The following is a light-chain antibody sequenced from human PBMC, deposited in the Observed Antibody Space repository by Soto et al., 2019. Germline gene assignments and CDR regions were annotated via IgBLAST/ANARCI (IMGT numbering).Light chain of an antibody. V-gene: IGKV1-39*01. J-gene: IGKJ3*01. Sequence: DIQMTQSPSSLSASVGDRITITCRASQSISRYLTWYQQKPGKPPNLLIYAASNLQSGVPSRFSGSGSGTDFTLTISSLQPEDFATYHCQHSYTSPFTFGPGTKVDIK. CDR2: AAS. CDR1: QSISRY. CDR3: QHSYTSPFT.